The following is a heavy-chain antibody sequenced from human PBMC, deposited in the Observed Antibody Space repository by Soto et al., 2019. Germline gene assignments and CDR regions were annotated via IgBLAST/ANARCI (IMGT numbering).Heavy chain of an antibody. V-gene: IGHV1-18*01. Sequence: ASVKVSCKASGYTFTSYGISWVRQAPGQGLEWMGWISAYNGNTNYAQKLQGRVTMTTDTSTSTAYMELRSLRSDDTAVYYCAREGLYGRGYLGPRFDPWGQETLVTVSS. J-gene: IGHJ5*02. CDR1: GYTFTSYG. CDR3: AREGLYGRGYLGPRFDP. CDR2: ISAYNGNT. D-gene: IGHD3-22*01.